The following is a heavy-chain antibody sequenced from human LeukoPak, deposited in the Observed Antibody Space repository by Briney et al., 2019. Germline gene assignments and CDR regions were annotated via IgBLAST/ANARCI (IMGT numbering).Heavy chain of an antibody. CDR2: ISSSGGST. J-gene: IGHJ4*02. CDR1: GFTFTYA. D-gene: IGHD2-2*01. V-gene: IGHV3-23*01. CDR3: AKTGQGGPDCSSTSCYSRYYFDY. Sequence: GGSLRLSCVGSGFTFTYAMSWVRQAPGKGLEWVSSISSSGGSTYYADSVKGRFTISRDNSKNTLYLQMNSLRAEDTAVYYCAKTGQGGPDCSSTSCYSRYYFDYWGQGTLVTVSS.